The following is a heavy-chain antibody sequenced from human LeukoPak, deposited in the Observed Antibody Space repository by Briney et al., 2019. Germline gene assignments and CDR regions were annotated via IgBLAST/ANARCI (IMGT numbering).Heavy chain of an antibody. Sequence: PGGSLRLSCTASGFIFSTHGMHWVRQAPGKGLEWVALIRYDGSNTYYADSVKGRFTISRGNSKNTVYLQLNTLRPEDTAVYYCAKDLGVGELLCDYWGQGTLVTVSS. CDR1: GFIFSTHG. CDR3: AKDLGVGELLCDY. D-gene: IGHD1-26*01. V-gene: IGHV3-30*02. CDR2: IRYDGSNT. J-gene: IGHJ4*02.